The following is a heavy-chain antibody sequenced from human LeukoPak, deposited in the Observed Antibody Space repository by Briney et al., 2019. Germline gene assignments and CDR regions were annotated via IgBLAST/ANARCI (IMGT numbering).Heavy chain of an antibody. J-gene: IGHJ4*02. D-gene: IGHD3-16*02. Sequence: SETLSLTCTVSGGSISSSSYYWGWIRQPPGKGLEWIGSIYYSGSTYYNPSLKSRFTISVYTSKNQFSLKLSSVTAADTAVYYCARRAMITFGGVIVSFRDYWGQGTLVTVSS. CDR3: ARRAMITFGGVIVSFRDY. V-gene: IGHV4-39*01. CDR2: IYYSGST. CDR1: GGSISSSSYY.